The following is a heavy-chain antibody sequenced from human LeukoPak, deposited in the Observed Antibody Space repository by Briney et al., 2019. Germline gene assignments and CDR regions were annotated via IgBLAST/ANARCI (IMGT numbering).Heavy chain of an antibody. D-gene: IGHD6-19*01. CDR2: VHYSGGS. J-gene: IGHJ4*02. V-gene: IGHV4-39*07. Sequence: GSLRLSCAASGFTFSSYAMHWVRQAPGKGLEWIGSVHYSGGSYYSPSLKSRVTISLNTSKNQFSLKLSSVTAADTAVYYCARVTPAGAWLGYFDYWGQGTLVTVSS. CDR3: ARVTPAGAWLGYFDY. CDR1: GFTFSSYA.